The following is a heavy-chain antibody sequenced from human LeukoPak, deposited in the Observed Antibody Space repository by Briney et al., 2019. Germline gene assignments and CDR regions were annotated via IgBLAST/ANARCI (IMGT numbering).Heavy chain of an antibody. CDR2: INTDGSTT. V-gene: IGHV3-74*01. D-gene: IGHD3-16*02. Sequence: GGSLRPSCVASGLTFSNYWMHWVRQAPGKGLVWVSRINTDGSTTNYADSVKGRFTISRDNAKNTLYLQMNSLRVEDTAVYYCANAGSYRHDYWGQGTLVTVSS. CDR1: GLTFSNYW. J-gene: IGHJ4*02. CDR3: ANAGSYRHDY.